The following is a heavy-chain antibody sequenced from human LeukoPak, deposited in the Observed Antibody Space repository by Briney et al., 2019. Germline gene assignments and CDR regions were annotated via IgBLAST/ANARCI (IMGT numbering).Heavy chain of an antibody. CDR1: GFIFTTYW. CDR2: INIDGSNT. J-gene: IGHJ4*02. Sequence: GGSLRLSCAASGFIFTTYWMHWVRQAPGKGLVWVARINIDGSNTYYADSVKGRFTISRDNSKNTLYLQMNSLRAEDTAVYYCAKTQTIDYWGQGTLVTVSS. CDR3: AKTQTIDY. V-gene: IGHV3-74*01.